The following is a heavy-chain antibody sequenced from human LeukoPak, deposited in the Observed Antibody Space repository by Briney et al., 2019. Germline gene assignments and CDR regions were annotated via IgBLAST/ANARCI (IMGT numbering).Heavy chain of an antibody. CDR2: LYSDGNT. J-gene: IGHJ4*02. D-gene: IGHD1-14*01. CDR3: ARGVEPLAANTLAY. Sequence: GGSLRLSCAASGFTVITNNMTWVRQAPGKGPEWVSVLYSDGNTKYADSVQGRFTISRDNSKNTLYLEMNSLSPDDTAVYYCARGVEPLAANTLAYWGQGTLVTVSS. CDR1: GFTVITNN. V-gene: IGHV3-53*01.